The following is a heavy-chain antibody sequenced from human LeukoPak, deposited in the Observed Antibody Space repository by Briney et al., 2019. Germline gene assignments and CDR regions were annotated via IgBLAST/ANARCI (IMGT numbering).Heavy chain of an antibody. Sequence: SETLSLTCTVSGGSISSSSYWGWIRQPPGKGLEWIGSIYSSGSTYYTPSLKSRVTISVDTSKNQFSLKLSSVTAADTAVYYCARYGYYYDSSGYHNWGQGTLVTVSS. CDR2: IYSSGST. D-gene: IGHD3-22*01. CDR3: ARYGYYYDSSGYHN. J-gene: IGHJ4*02. CDR1: GGSISSSSY. V-gene: IGHV4-39*01.